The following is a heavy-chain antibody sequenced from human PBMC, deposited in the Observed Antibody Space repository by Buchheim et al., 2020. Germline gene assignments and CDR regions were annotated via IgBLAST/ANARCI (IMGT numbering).Heavy chain of an antibody. CDR3: ARGPSYLGSGYDSTRFDY. V-gene: IGHV3-48*01. Sequence: EVQLVESGGGLVQPGGSLRLSCAASGFTFSSYSMNWVRQAPGKGLEWVSYISSSSSTIYYADSVKGRFTIPRDNAKNSLYLQMNSLRAEDTAVYYCARGPSYLGSGYDSTRFDYWGQGTL. D-gene: IGHD5-12*01. CDR2: ISSSSSTI. CDR1: GFTFSSYS. J-gene: IGHJ4*02.